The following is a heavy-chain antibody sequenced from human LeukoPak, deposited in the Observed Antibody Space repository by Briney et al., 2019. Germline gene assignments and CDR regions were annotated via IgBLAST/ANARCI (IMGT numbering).Heavy chain of an antibody. Sequence: GGSLRLSCEASGLTFSNVWIYWVRQAPGKGPECVSHIRSNRDGGTADYAAPVKGRFTISRDDSTNTLFLQMRSLKAEDTAVYYCTTLYRTDPWGQGTLVTVSS. CDR2: IRSNRDGGTA. J-gene: IGHJ5*02. V-gene: IGHV3-15*01. D-gene: IGHD4-11*01. CDR1: GLTFSNVW. CDR3: TTLYRTDP.